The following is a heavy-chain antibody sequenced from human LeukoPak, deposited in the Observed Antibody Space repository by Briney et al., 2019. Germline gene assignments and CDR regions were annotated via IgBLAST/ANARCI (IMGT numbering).Heavy chain of an antibody. CDR1: GFTFSSYW. D-gene: IGHD3-22*01. CDR3: AADSSRDYFDY. Sequence: GGSLRLSCAASGFTFSSYWMSWVRQAPGNGLEWVANIKQDGSEKYYVDSVKGRFTISRDNAKNSLYLQMNSLRAEDTAVYYCAADSSRDYFDYWGQGTLVTVSS. J-gene: IGHJ4*02. V-gene: IGHV3-7*01. CDR2: IKQDGSEK.